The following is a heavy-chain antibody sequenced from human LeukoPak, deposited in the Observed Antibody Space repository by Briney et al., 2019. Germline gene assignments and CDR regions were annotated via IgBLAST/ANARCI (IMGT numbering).Heavy chain of an antibody. CDR2: ISSSSSTI. Sequence: GGSLRLSCAASGFTFSSYSMNWVRQAPGKGLEWVSYISSSSSTIYYADSVKGRFTISRDNAKNLLYLQMNSLRAEDTAVYYCARDAMDRPYGFYLDVWGKGTTVTISS. D-gene: IGHD2-2*01. V-gene: IGHV3-48*04. CDR1: GFTFSSYS. CDR3: ARDAMDRPYGFYLDV. J-gene: IGHJ6*03.